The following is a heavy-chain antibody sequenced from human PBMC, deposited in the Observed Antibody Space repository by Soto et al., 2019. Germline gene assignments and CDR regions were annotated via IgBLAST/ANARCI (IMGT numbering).Heavy chain of an antibody. CDR3: AKDNGFQLLHYYFDY. V-gene: IGHV3-9*01. D-gene: IGHD2-2*01. J-gene: IGHJ4*02. CDR2: ISWNSGSI. CDR1: GFTFDDYA. Sequence: EVQLVESGGGLVQPGRSLRLSCAASGFTFDDYAMHWVRQAPGKGLEWVSGISWNSGSIGYADSVKGRFTISRDNAKNSLYLQMNSLRAEDTALYYCAKDNGFQLLHYYFDYWGQGTLVTVSS.